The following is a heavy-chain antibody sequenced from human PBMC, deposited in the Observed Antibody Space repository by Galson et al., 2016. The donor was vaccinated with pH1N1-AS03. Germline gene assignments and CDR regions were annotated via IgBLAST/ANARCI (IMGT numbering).Heavy chain of an antibody. CDR1: GFTFRVYT. V-gene: IGHV3-74*03. CDR2: IDSGATTI. J-gene: IGHJ4*02. D-gene: IGHD4/OR15-4a*01. CDR3: ARSTEGAFDY. Sequence: SLRLSCAASGFTFRVYTMHWVRHVPGKGLVWVSRIDSGATTITYVNSVKGRFTISRDNGRNTLYLQMTDLRADDMALYYCARSTEGAFDYWGQGILVTVSS.